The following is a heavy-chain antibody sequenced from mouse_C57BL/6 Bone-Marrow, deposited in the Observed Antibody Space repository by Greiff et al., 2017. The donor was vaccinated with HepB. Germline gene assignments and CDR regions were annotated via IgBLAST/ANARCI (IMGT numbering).Heavy chain of an antibody. CDR2: IDPENGDT. CDR1: GFNIKDDY. V-gene: IGHV14-4*01. CDR3: TALWFAY. Sequence: VQLQQSGAELVRPGASVKLSCTASGFNIKDDYMHWVKQRPEQGLEWIGWIDPENGDTEYASKCQGKATITADKSSNTAYLQLSSLTSEDTAVYYCTALWFAYWGQGTLVTVSA. J-gene: IGHJ3*01.